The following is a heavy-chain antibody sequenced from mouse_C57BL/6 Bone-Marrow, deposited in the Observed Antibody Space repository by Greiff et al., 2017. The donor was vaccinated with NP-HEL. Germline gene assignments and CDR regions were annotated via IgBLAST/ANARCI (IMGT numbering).Heavy chain of an antibody. CDR2: ISSGGSYT. CDR1: GFTFSSYG. J-gene: IGHJ3*01. D-gene: IGHD4-1*01. CDR3: ARGILGFAY. Sequence: EVKLVESGGDLVKPGGSLKLSCAASGFTFSSYGMSWVRQTPDKRLEWVATISSGGSYTYYPDSVKGRFTISRDKAKNTLYLQMSSLKSEDTAMDYCARGILGFAYWDQGTLVTVSA. V-gene: IGHV5-6*02.